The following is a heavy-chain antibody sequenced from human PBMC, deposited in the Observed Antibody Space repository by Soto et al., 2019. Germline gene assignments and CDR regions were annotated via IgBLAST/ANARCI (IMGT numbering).Heavy chain of an antibody. D-gene: IGHD3-10*01. CDR2: IIPIFGTA. CDR3: ARAWDGSGSPIGYYGMDV. Sequence: ASVKVSCKASGGTFSGYAISWVRQAPGQGLEWMGGIIPIFGTANYAQKFQGRVTITADESTSTAYMELSSLRSEDTAVYYCARAWDGSGSPIGYYGMDVWGQGTTVTVSS. J-gene: IGHJ6*02. CDR1: GGTFSGYA. V-gene: IGHV1-69*13.